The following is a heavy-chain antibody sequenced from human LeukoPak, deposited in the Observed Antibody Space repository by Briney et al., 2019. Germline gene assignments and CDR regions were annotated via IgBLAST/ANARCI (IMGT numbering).Heavy chain of an antibody. D-gene: IGHD6-19*01. CDR3: ATGGSGWSRNWFDP. V-gene: IGHV3-23*01. CDR2: ISPSGDST. CDR1: GFTFNNYA. J-gene: IGHJ5*02. Sequence: GGSLRLSCAASGFTFNNYAMNWVRQAPGKGLEWVSHISPSGDSTYYADSVKGRFTISRDSSKNTLSLQMNSLRAEDTAVYYCATGGSGWSRNWFDPWGQGTLVTVSS.